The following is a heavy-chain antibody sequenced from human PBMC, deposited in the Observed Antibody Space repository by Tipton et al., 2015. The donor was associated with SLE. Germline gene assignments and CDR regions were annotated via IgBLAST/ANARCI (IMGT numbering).Heavy chain of an antibody. CDR2: IESKVDGGTR. Sequence: SLRLSCAASGFTFNSAWMSWVRQAPGKGLEWVGRIESKVDGGTRDYAAPVKGRFSISRDDSKNTVFLHMNSLKSDDTAVYYCSPHFPDYGDLPFDPWGQGTQVTVSS. CDR1: GFTFNSAW. D-gene: IGHD4-17*01. CDR3: SPHFPDYGDLPFDP. J-gene: IGHJ5*02. V-gene: IGHV3-15*04.